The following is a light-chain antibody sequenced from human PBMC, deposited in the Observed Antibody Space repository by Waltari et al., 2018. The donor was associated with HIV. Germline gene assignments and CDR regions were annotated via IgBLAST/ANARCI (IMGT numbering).Light chain of an antibody. CDR1: SSNIGSNT. CDR2: SNN. CDR3: AAWDDSLNGVV. Sequence: QSVLTQPPSASATPGQRVTISCSGSSSNIGSNTVNWYQQLPGTAPKLLIYSNNQRPPGVPDRFSGSKSGTSASLAISGLQSEDEADYYCAAWDDSLNGVVFGGGTKLTVL. J-gene: IGLJ2*01. V-gene: IGLV1-44*01.